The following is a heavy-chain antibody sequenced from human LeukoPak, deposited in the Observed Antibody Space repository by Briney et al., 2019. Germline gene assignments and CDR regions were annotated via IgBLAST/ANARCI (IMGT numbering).Heavy chain of an antibody. CDR3: ARDMNVLRYFDWLGDYYYMDV. CDR2: ITSSSSYI. CDR1: GFTFNNYS. J-gene: IGHJ6*03. Sequence: GGSLRLSCAASGFTFNNYSMNWVRQAPGKAMEWVSSITSSSSYIFYADSVKGRFTISRDNAKNSLYLQMDSLGAEDTAVYYCARDMNVLRYFDWLGDYYYMDVWGKGTTVTVSS. V-gene: IGHV3-21*06. D-gene: IGHD3-9*01.